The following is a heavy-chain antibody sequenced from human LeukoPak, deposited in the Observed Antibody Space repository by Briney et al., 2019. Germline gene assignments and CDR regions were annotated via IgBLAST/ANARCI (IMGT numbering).Heavy chain of an antibody. CDR3: ARVRVVRGGSGWFDP. Sequence: PSETLSLTCAVSGGSISSGGYSWSWIRQPPGKGLEWIGYIYHSGSTYYNPSLKSRVTISVDRSKNQFSLKLSSVTAADTAVYYCARVRVVRGGSGWFDPWGQGTLVTVSS. CDR1: GGSISSGGYS. V-gene: IGHV4-30-2*01. CDR2: IYHSGST. D-gene: IGHD3-10*01. J-gene: IGHJ5*02.